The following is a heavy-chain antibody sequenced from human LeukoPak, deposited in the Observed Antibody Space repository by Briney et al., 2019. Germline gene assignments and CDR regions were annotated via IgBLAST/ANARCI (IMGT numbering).Heavy chain of an antibody. CDR2: INHSGST. V-gene: IGHV4-34*01. J-gene: IGHJ4*02. D-gene: IGHD2-15*01. CDR1: GGSFSGYY. Sequence: SETLSLTCAVYGGSFSGYYWSWIRQPPGKGLEWIGEINHSGSTNYNPSLKSRVTISVDTSKNQFSLTLSSVTAADTAVYYCARGRQRKDFLFDYWGQGTLVTVSS. CDR3: ARGRQRKDFLFDY.